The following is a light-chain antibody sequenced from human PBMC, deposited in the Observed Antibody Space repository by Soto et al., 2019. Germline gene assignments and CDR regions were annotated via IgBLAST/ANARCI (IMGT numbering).Light chain of an antibody. Sequence: EIVLTQSPGTLSLSPGERATLSCRASETVAGSYLAWYQQKPGQAPRLLIHGASTRATGIADRFSGSGSGTDFTLTINRLEPEDFAVYYCQLYGTSPKTFGQGTKV. CDR1: ETVAGSY. CDR2: GAS. V-gene: IGKV3-20*01. J-gene: IGKJ1*01. CDR3: QLYGTSPKT.